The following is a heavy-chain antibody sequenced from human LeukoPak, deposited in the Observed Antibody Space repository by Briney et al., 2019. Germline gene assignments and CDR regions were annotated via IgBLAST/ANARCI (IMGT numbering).Heavy chain of an antibody. CDR3: ARALSSSWSYYYYGMDV. J-gene: IGHJ6*02. CDR2: ISYDGSNK. V-gene: IGHV3-30-3*01. CDR1: GFTFSSYA. Sequence: GRSLRLSCAASGFTFSSYAMHWVRQAPGKGLEWVAVISYDGSNKYYADSVKGRFTISRDNSKNTLYLQMNSPRAEDTAVYYCARALSSSWSYYYYGMDVWGQGTTVTVSS. D-gene: IGHD6-13*01.